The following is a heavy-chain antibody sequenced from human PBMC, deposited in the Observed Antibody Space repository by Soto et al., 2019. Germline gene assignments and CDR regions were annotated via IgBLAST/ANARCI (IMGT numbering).Heavy chain of an antibody. Sequence: QVQLVQSGAEVKKPGSSVKVSCKASGGTLSSYAISWVRQAPGQGIEWMGGIIPIFGTANYAQKFQGRVTITADESTSTAYMELSSLRSEDTAVYYCASLSDTAMAASFDYWGQGTLVTVSS. CDR2: IIPIFGTA. CDR3: ASLSDTAMAASFDY. CDR1: GGTLSSYA. J-gene: IGHJ4*02. D-gene: IGHD5-18*01. V-gene: IGHV1-69*01.